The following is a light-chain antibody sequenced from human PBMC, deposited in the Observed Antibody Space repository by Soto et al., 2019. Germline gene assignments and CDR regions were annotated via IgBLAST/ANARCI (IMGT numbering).Light chain of an antibody. J-gene: IGKJ3*01. V-gene: IGKV3-20*01. Sequence: EIVLTQSPGTPSLSPGERATLSCRASQSVSSSYLAWYQPKPGQAPRLLIYGASSRATGIPDRFSGSGSGTDFTLTISRLEPEDVAVYYCQQYGSSPRFTFAPGPKVDIK. CDR1: QSVSSSY. CDR3: QQYGSSPRFT. CDR2: GAS.